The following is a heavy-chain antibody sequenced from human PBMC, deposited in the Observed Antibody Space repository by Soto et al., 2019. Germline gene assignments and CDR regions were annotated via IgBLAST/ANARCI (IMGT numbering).Heavy chain of an antibody. V-gene: IGHV4-30-2*01. Sequence: PSETLSLTCTVSGGSISSGGYSWSWIRQPPGKGLEWIGYIYHSGSTYYNPSLKSRVTISVDRSKNQFSLKLSSVTAADTAVYYCAREGYSGLDYWGQGTLVTVSS. J-gene: IGHJ4*02. D-gene: IGHD5-12*01. CDR3: AREGYSGLDY. CDR1: GGSISSGGYS. CDR2: IYHSGST.